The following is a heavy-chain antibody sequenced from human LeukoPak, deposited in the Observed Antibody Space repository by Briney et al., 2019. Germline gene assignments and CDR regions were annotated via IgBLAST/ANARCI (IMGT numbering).Heavy chain of an antibody. D-gene: IGHD5-12*01. CDR1: GYTFTGYY. Sequence: ASVKVSCKASGYTFTGYYMHWVRQAPGQGLEWMGWINPNSGGTNYAQKFQGRVTMTRDTSISTAYMELSRLRSDDTAVYYCARFVWWLQGLEYWGQGTLVTASS. CDR2: INPNSGGT. CDR3: ARFVWWLQGLEY. V-gene: IGHV1-2*02. J-gene: IGHJ4*02.